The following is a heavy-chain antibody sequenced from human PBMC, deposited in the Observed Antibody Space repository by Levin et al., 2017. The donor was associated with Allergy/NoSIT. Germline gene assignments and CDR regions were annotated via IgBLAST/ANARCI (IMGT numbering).Heavy chain of an antibody. Sequence: GESLKISCEAAGYTFTDHYIHWVRQAPGQGLEWMGWVNCNSGDTHYAQKFQDRVTMTRDTSITTAYIEVSSLRFDDAALYVCARNDYGDYVQNFDYWGQGTLVTVSS. J-gene: IGHJ4*02. CDR3: ARNDYGDYVQNFDY. CDR2: VNCNSGDT. V-gene: IGHV1-2*02. CDR1: GYTFTDHY. D-gene: IGHD4-17*01.